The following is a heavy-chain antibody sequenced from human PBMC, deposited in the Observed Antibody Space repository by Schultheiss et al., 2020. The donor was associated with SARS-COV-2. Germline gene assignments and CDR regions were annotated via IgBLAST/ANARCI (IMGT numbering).Heavy chain of an antibody. CDR3: ARDRGSGYGHFDY. CDR1: GGSISSYY. D-gene: IGHD5-12*01. Sequence: SETLSLTCTVSGGSISSYYWSWIRQPPGKGLEWIGRIYATGSTNYNPSLKSRVTISVDTSKNQFSLKVNSVTAADTAVYYCARDRGSGYGHFDYWGQGTLVTVSS. CDR2: IYATGST. V-gene: IGHV4-4*08. J-gene: IGHJ4*02.